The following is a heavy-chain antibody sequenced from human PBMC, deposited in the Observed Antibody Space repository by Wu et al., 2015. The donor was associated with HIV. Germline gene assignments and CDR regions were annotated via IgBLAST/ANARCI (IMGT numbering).Heavy chain of an antibody. CDR2: IIPRLGTT. Sequence: QVQLVQSGAEVKKPGSSVKVSCKASGGTFSSHPFSWVRQAPGQGLQWMGGIIPRLGTTNYAQIFQGRVTITADEFTTTVYMDLTNLRSDDTALYYCARDMTYYYDNSGYYRLDYWGQGSLIIVSA. V-gene: IGHV1-69*12. CDR1: GGTFSSHP. CDR3: ARDMTYYYDNSGYYRLDY. D-gene: IGHD3-22*01. J-gene: IGHJ4*02.